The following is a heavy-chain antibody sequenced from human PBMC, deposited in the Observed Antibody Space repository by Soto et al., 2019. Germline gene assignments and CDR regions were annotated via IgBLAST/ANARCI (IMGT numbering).Heavy chain of an antibody. CDR3: ARRYGDHGYYYYYMDV. Sequence: ASVKVSCKASGYTFTSYDINWVRQATGQGLEWMGWMNPNSGNTGYAQKFQGRVTMTRNTSISTAYMELSSLRSEDTAVYYCARRYGDHGYYYYYMDVWGKGTTVTVSS. D-gene: IGHD4-17*01. V-gene: IGHV1-8*01. CDR1: GYTFTSYD. J-gene: IGHJ6*03. CDR2: MNPNSGNT.